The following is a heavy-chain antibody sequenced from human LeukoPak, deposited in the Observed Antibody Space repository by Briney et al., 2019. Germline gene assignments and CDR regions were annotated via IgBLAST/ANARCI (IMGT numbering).Heavy chain of an antibody. D-gene: IGHD6-19*01. CDR1: GFTFSAYW. CDR2: LNTDGSDT. J-gene: IGHJ2*01. Sequence: PGRSLRLSCAASGFTFSAYWMHWVRQAPGKGLVWVSRLNTDGSDTRYADSVQGRFTISRDNTKNTLYLQMNSLRAEDTAVYCCARSEAVAWSFDLWGRGTLVTVSS. CDR3: ARSEAVAWSFDL. V-gene: IGHV3-74*01.